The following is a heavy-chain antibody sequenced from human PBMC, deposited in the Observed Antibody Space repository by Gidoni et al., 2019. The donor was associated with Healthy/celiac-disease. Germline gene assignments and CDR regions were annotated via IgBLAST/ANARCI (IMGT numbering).Heavy chain of an antibody. J-gene: IGHJ4*02. CDR2: ISAYNGNT. V-gene: IGHV1-18*04. Sequence: QVQLVQSGAEVKKPGASVKVSCKASGYTFTSSGISCVRLAPGQGLEWMGWISAYNGNTNYAQKRQGRVTMTTDTSTSTAYMELRSLRSDDTAVYYCARSRGAYYDFWSGYLFSEGDLDYWGQGTLVTVSS. CDR1: GYTFTSSG. CDR3: ARSRGAYYDFWSGYLFSEGDLDY. D-gene: IGHD3-3*01.